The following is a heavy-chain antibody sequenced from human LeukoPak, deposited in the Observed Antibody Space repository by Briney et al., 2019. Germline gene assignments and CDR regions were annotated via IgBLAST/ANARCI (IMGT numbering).Heavy chain of an antibody. J-gene: IGHJ5*02. CDR1: GGSISTYY. CDR2: IYYSGST. V-gene: IGHV4-59*01. CDR3: ARERGDAFWSGYYNWFDP. D-gene: IGHD3-3*01. Sequence: SETLSLTCSVSGGSISTYYWNWIRQPPGKGLEWIGYIYYSGSTNYNPSLKSRVTISVDTSKNQFSLKLSSVTAADTAVYYCARERGDAFWSGYYNWFDPWGQGTLVTVSS.